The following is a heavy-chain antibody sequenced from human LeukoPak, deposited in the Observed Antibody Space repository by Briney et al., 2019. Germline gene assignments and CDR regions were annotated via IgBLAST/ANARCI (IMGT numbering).Heavy chain of an antibody. CDR3: ATDLIHYYASGAKT. V-gene: IGHV3-21*01. CDR1: AFTFSNYN. Sequence: PGGSLRLSCAASAFTFSNYNMNWVRQAPGKGLEWVSSITTSSSYIYYADSVKGRFTISRDNAKNSLFLQMNSLRAEDTAVYYCATDLIHYYASGAKTWGQGTLVTVSS. J-gene: IGHJ5*02. CDR2: ITTSSSYI. D-gene: IGHD3-10*01.